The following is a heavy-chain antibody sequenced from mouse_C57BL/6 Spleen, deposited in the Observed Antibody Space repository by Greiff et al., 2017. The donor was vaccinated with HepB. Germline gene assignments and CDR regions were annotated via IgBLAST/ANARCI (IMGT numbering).Heavy chain of an antibody. J-gene: IGHJ1*03. V-gene: IGHV5-16*01. CDR3: ARVKLGRGDFDV. Sequence: EVQVVESEGGLVQPGSSMKLSCTASGFTFSDYYMAWVRQVPEKGLEWVANINYDGSSTYYLDSLKSRFIISRDNAKNILYLQMSSLKSEDTATYYCARVKLGRGDFDVWGTGTTVTVSS. D-gene: IGHD4-1*01. CDR2: INYDGSST. CDR1: GFTFSDYY.